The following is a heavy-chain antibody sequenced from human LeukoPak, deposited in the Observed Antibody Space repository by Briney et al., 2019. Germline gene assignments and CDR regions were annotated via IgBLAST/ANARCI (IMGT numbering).Heavy chain of an antibody. Sequence: GGSLRLSCAASGFTFSDYSMNWVRQAPGKGLEWVSSISGSGTYIYYSDSLKGRFTISRDNAKNSLYLQMNSLRAEDTAVYYCARDVKGRRYYYMDVWGKGTTVTVSS. J-gene: IGHJ6*03. D-gene: IGHD3-10*01. CDR2: ISGSGTYI. CDR1: GFTFSDYS. CDR3: ARDVKGRRYYYMDV. V-gene: IGHV3-21*01.